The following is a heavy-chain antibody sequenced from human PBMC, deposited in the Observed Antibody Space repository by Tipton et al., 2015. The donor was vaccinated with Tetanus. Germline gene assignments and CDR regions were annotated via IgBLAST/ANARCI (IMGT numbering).Heavy chain of an antibody. CDR3: AKSHVGMPSDYYYYGMDV. J-gene: IGHJ6*02. CDR1: GFTFSNYV. D-gene: IGHD2-2*01. V-gene: IGHV3-30*18. CDR2: ISYDGSNK. Sequence: QLVQSGGGVVRPGGSLRLSCAASGFTFSNYVMHWVRQAPGKGLEWVAVISYDGSNKYYADSVKGRFTISRDNSKNTLYLQMNSLRAEDTAVYYCAKSHVGMPSDYYYYGMDVWGQGTTVTASS.